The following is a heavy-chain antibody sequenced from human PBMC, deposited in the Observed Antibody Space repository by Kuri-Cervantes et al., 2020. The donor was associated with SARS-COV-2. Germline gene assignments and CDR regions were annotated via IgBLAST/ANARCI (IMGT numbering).Heavy chain of an antibody. J-gene: IGHJ4*02. Sequence: GESLKISCAASGFTFSSYSMNWVRQAPGKGLEWVSSISSSSSYIYYADSVKGRFTISRDNAKNSLYLHMNSLRAEDTAVYYCARGRVDFTMIVVVITGGLYYFDNWGQGTLVTVSS. CDR3: ARGRVDFTMIVVVITGGLYYFDN. CDR1: GFTFSSYS. V-gene: IGHV3-21*01. CDR2: ISSSSSYI. D-gene: IGHD3-22*01.